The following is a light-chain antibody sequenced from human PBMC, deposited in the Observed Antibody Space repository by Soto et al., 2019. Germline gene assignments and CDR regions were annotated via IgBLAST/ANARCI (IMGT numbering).Light chain of an antibody. Sequence: QSVLTQPASVSGSPGQSITISCTGTSSDVGSYNLVSWYQHHPGKAPKLMIYEVSTRPSGVSNRFSGSKSGNTASLTISGLQSEDEADDSCCSYAGSSTLLYVFGTGTKVTVL. CDR2: EVS. J-gene: IGLJ1*01. V-gene: IGLV2-23*02. CDR3: CSYAGSSTLLYV. CDR1: SSDVGSYNL.